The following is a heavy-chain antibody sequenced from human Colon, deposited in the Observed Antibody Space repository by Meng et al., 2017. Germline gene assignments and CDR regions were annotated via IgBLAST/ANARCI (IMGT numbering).Heavy chain of an antibody. CDR1: GYTFTDYY. CDR2: INLNSGAT. D-gene: IGHD5-18*01. Sequence: QGQQVQSGAEVKKPGASVTVSCKASGYTFTDYYMHWVRQAPGQWLEWMGRINLNSGATNYAQKFQGRVTMTTDTSISTAYMDLSRLRSDDTAVYYCARVKDTTVVVFSEKFDYWGQGTLVTVSS. V-gene: IGHV1-2*06. CDR3: ARVKDTTVVVFSEKFDY. J-gene: IGHJ4*02.